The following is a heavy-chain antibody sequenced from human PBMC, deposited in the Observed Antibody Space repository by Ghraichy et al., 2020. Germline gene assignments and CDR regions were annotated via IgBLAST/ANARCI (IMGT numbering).Heavy chain of an antibody. CDR2: IYTPENT. CDR1: GGSISSYY. CDR3: ARGGGDYVELDY. V-gene: IGHV4-4*07. Sequence: SETLSLTCTVSGGSISSYYWSWIRQPAGRGLEWIGRIYTPENTKYNPSLKSRVTMSVDTSKNQFSLKLSSVTAADTAVYYCARGGGDYVELDYWGQGSLVTVSS. J-gene: IGHJ4*02. D-gene: IGHD4-17*01.